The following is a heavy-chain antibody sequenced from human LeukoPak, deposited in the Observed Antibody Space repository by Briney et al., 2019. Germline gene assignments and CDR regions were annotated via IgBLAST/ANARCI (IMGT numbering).Heavy chain of an antibody. D-gene: IGHD3-22*01. CDR2: ISGSGGST. J-gene: IGHJ4*02. CDR3: AKDSYLARPYYDSSGYYYDY. CDR1: RFTFSSYA. Sequence: AGGSLRLSCAASRFTFSSYAMSWVRQAPGKGLEWVSAISGSGGSTYYADSVKGRFTISRDNSKNTLYLQMNSLRAEDTAVYYCAKDSYLARPYYDSSGYYYDYWGQGTLITVSS. V-gene: IGHV3-23*01.